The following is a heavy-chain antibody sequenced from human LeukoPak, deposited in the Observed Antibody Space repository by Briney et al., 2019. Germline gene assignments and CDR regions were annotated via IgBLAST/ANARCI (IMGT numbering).Heavy chain of an antibody. CDR2: ISAYNGNT. J-gene: IGHJ5*02. CDR3: ARRISSSREGNWFDP. Sequence: GASVKVSCKASGYTFTSYGTSWVRQAPGQGLEWMGWISAYNGNTNYAQKLQGRVTMTRDTSISTAYLQWSSLKASDTAMYYCARRISSSREGNWFDPWGQGTLVTVSS. D-gene: IGHD6-13*01. V-gene: IGHV1-18*01. CDR1: GYTFTSYG.